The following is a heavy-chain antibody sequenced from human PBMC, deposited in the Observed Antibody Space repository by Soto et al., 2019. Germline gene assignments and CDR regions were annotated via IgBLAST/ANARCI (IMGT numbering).Heavy chain of an antibody. CDR2: ISGSGDST. V-gene: IGHV3-23*01. Sequence: EVQLLESGGGLVQPGGSLRLSCAAYGFTFSSYAMRWVRQAPGKGLEWVSAISGSGDSTYYADSVKGRFTTSRDNSKNTLYLQMNSLRVEDTAVYYCARRGSGSYYDYWGQGTLVTVSS. CDR1: GFTFSSYA. D-gene: IGHD1-26*01. CDR3: ARRGSGSYYDY. J-gene: IGHJ4*02.